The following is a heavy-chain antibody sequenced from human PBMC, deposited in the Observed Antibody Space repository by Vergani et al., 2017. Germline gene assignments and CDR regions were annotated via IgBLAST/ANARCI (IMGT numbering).Heavy chain of an antibody. CDR2: ISSSISTI. V-gene: IGHV3-48*01. Sequence: EVQLVESGGGLVQPGGSLRLSCAASGFTFSSYSMNWVRQAPGKGREWVSYISSSISTIYYADSVKGRFTISRDNAKNSLYLQMKSLRAEDTAVYYCARGGYSYGQQGDYWGQGTLVTVSS. D-gene: IGHD5-18*01. CDR3: ARGGYSYGQQGDY. CDR1: GFTFSSYS. J-gene: IGHJ4*02.